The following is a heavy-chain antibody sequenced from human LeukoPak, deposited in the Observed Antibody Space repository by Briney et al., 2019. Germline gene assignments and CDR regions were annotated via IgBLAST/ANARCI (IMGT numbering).Heavy chain of an antibody. CDR2: MFFSETT. D-gene: IGHD3-22*01. V-gene: IGHV4-39*07. J-gene: IGHJ4*02. CDR1: GDSIRSSRNY. CDR3: ARHYFDSSGYLLNFGY. Sequence: PSETLSLTCNVSGDSIRSSRNYWGWIRQPPGKGLEGIGNMFFSETTYYNPSLKGRVTMSLDTSNNQFSLKLSSVTAADTAVYYCARHYFDSSGYLLNFGYWGQGTLVTVSS.